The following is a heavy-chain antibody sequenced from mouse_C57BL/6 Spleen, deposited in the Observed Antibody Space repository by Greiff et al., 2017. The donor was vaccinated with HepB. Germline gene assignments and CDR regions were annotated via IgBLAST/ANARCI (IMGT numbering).Heavy chain of an antibody. CDR1: GYTFTSYT. CDR2: INPSSGYT. D-gene: IGHD1-1*01. CDR3: ASYDYGYAMDY. Sequence: VQLQQSGAELARPGASVKMSCKASGYTFTSYTMHWVKQRPGQGLEWIGYINPSSGYTKYNQKFKDKATLTADKSSSTAYMQLSSLTSEDSAVYYCASYDYGYAMDYWGQGTSVTVSS. J-gene: IGHJ4*01. V-gene: IGHV1-4*01.